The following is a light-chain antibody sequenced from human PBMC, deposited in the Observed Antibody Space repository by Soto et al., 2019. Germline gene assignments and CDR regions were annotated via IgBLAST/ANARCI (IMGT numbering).Light chain of an antibody. CDR1: QGVSSN. J-gene: IGKJ1*01. Sequence: EIVMTQSPATLSVSPGGTAALSCRASQGVSSNLAWYQQKPGQAPSLLIYGASTRATDIPPRFSGSGSGTEFTLTISSLQPDDFATYYCQHYNSYSEAFGQGTKVDIK. CDR3: QHYNSYSEA. V-gene: IGKV3-15*01. CDR2: GAS.